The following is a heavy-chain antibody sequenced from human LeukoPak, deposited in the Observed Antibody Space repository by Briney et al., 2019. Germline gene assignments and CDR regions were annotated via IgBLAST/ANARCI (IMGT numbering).Heavy chain of an antibody. CDR1: GGSISSGDYY. Sequence: TSETLSLTCTVSGGSISSGDYYWSWIRQPPGKGLEWIGCIYYSGSTYYNPSLKSRVTISVDTSKNQFSLKLSSVTAADTAVYYCARGYDILTGYQKGFDYWGQGTLVTVSS. D-gene: IGHD3-9*01. J-gene: IGHJ4*02. CDR3: ARGYDILTGYQKGFDY. CDR2: IYYSGST. V-gene: IGHV4-30-4*08.